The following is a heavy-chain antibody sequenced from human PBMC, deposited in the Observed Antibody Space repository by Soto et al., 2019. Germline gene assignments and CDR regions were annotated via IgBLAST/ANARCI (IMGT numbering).Heavy chain of an antibody. J-gene: IGHJ5*02. D-gene: IGHD2-2*01. CDR3: ASGYCSSTSCYWGWFDP. CDR1: GGTFSSYA. Sequence: SVKVSCKASGGTFSSYAISWVRQAPGQGLEWMGGIIPIFGTANYAQKFQGRVTITADKSTSTAYMELSSLRSEDAAVYYCASGYCSSTSCYWGWFDPWGQGTLVTVSS. V-gene: IGHV1-69*06. CDR2: IIPIFGTA.